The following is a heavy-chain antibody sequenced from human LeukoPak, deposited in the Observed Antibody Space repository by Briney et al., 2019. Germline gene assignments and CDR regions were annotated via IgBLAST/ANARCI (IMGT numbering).Heavy chain of an antibody. J-gene: IGHJ3*02. D-gene: IGHD3-3*01. CDR1: GYTFTNYY. CDR2: INSNRGGT. V-gene: IGHV1-2*02. CDR3: ARDHGGDAFDI. Sequence: GASVKVSCKASGYTFTNYYIHWVRQAPGQGLEWMGWINSNRGGTNYAQKFQGRVTMTRDTSISTAYMELRSVRSDDTAVYYCARDHGGDAFDIWGPGTMVTVSS.